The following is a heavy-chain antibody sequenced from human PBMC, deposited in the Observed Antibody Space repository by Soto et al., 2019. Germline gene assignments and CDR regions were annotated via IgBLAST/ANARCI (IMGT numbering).Heavy chain of an antibody. D-gene: IGHD1-1*01. CDR1: GGSISSYY. CDR2: IYYSGST. CDR3: ARRYGYSFDY. V-gene: IGHV4-59*08. Sequence: QVQLQESGPGLVKPSETLSLTCTVSGGSISSYYWSWIRQPPGKGLEWIGYIYYSGSTNYNPSLKSRVTISVDTSKNQFSLKRSSVTAADTAGYYCARRYGYSFDYWGQGTLVTVSS. J-gene: IGHJ4*02.